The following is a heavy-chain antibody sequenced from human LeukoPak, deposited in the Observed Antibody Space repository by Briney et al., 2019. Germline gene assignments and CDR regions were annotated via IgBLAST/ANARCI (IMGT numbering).Heavy chain of an antibody. CDR1: GFTFDDYA. Sequence: GGSLRLSCAASGFTFDDYAMHWVRQAPGKGLEWVSGISWNSGSIGYADSVKGRFTISRDNAKNSLYLQMNSLRAEDMALYYCAKGTYSSGWYVIDYXGQGXXVTVS. J-gene: IGHJ4*02. D-gene: IGHD6-19*01. V-gene: IGHV3-9*03. CDR2: ISWNSGSI. CDR3: AKGTYSSGWYVIDY.